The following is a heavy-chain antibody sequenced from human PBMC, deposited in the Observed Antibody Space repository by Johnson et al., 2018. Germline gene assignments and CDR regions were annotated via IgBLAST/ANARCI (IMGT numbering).Heavy chain of an antibody. CDR3: AKAYYDFWGGYPPPHYMAV. J-gene: IGHJ6*03. Sequence: VQLVESGGVVVQPGGSLRLSCAASGFTFDDYTMHWVRQAPGKGLEWVSLISWDGGRTYYAVSVTGRFTISSDHSKNSLCLQMNSRRTEATALYYCAKAYYDFWGGYPPPHYMAVWGKGTTVTVSS. V-gene: IGHV3-43*01. CDR1: GFTFDDYT. CDR2: ISWDGGRT. D-gene: IGHD3-3*01.